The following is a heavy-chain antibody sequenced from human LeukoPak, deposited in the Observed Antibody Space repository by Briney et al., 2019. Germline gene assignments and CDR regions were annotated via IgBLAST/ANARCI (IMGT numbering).Heavy chain of an antibody. V-gene: IGHV3-9*01. D-gene: IGHD5-18*01. Sequence: QPGGSLRLSCAASGFTFDDYAMHWVRQAPGKGLEWVSGISWNSGSIGYADSVKGRFTISRDNAKNSLYLQMNSLRAEDTAFYYCAKDRGYSYGNDAFDIWGQGTVVTVSS. J-gene: IGHJ3*02. CDR3: AKDRGYSYGNDAFDI. CDR2: ISWNSGSI. CDR1: GFTFDDYA.